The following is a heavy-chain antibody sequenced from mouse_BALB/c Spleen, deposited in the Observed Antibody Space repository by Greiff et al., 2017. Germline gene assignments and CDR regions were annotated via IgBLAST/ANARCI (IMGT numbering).Heavy chain of an antibody. CDR2: INPNYDST. D-gene: IGHD1-1*01. CDR1: GYTFTDYN. CDR3: ARGDYYGSSDGFAY. J-gene: IGHJ3*01. V-gene: IGHV1-18*01. Sequence: VQLQQSGAELVKPGASVKISCKASGYTFTDYNMDWVKQSHGKSLEWIGDINPNYDSTSYNQKFKGKATLTVDKSSSTAYMELRSLTSEDTAVYDCARGDYYGSSDGFAYWGQGTLVTVSA.